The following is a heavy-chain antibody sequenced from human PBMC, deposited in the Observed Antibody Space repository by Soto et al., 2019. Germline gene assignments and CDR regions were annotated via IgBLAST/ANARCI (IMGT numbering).Heavy chain of an antibody. CDR1: GGSFSGYY. Sequence: SETLSLTCAVYGGSFSGYYWSWIRQPTGKGLEWIGEINHSGSTNYNPSLKSRVTISVDTSKNQFSLKLSSVTAADTAVYYCARAPTSRIAAAGTGYFDYWGQGTLVTVSS. V-gene: IGHV4-34*01. D-gene: IGHD6-13*01. CDR3: ARAPTSRIAAAGTGYFDY. J-gene: IGHJ4*02. CDR2: INHSGST.